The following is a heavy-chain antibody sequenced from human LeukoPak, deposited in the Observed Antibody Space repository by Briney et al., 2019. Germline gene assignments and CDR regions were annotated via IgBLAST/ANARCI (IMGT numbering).Heavy chain of an antibody. CDR2: ISYDGSNK. CDR1: GFTFSTYA. D-gene: IGHD5-18*01. V-gene: IGHV3-30-3*01. J-gene: IGHJ4*02. Sequence: GGSLRLSCAASGFTFSTYAMHWVRQAPGKGLEWVAVISYDGSNKDYADSVKGRFTISRDNSKDTLYLQMNSLRAEDTAVYYCASRRLWLLNGESAFDYWGQGTLVTVSS. CDR3: ASRRLWLLNGESAFDY.